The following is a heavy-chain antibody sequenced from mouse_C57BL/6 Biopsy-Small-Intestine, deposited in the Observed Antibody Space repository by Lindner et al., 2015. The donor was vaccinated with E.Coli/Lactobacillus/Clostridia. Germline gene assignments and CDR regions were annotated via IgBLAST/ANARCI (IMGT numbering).Heavy chain of an antibody. D-gene: IGHD2-4*01. CDR1: GYTFTDYY. V-gene: IGHV1-26*01. CDR2: INPNNGGS. Sequence: VQLQESGPELVKPGASVKISCKASGYTFTDYYMNWMKQSHGKSLEWVGYINPNNGGSSYNQKFKGKATLTVDKSSSTAYMDLRSLTSEDSAVFYCARGRNYVWYFDVWGTGTTVTVSS. J-gene: IGHJ1*03. CDR3: ARGRNYVWYFDV.